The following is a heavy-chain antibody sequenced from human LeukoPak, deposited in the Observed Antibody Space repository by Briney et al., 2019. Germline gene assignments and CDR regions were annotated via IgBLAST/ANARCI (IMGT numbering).Heavy chain of an antibody. CDR2: IKQDGSEK. D-gene: IGHD3-10*01. Sequence: TGGSLRLSCAASGFTFSSYWMSWVRQAPGKGLEWVANIKQDGSEKYYVDSVKGRFTISRDNAKNSPYLQMNSLRAEDTAVYYCAREHYYGSGSYYSPGFDYWGQGTLVTVSS. V-gene: IGHV3-7*01. CDR1: GFTFSSYW. J-gene: IGHJ4*02. CDR3: AREHYYGSGSYYSPGFDY.